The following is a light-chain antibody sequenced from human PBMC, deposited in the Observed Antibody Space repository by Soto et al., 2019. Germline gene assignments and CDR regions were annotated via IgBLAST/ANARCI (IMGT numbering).Light chain of an antibody. V-gene: IGKV3-20*01. CDR1: ESVVDY. CDR3: QYPGT. Sequence: EVVLTQSPATLSAYPGERANLSCRASESVVDYVGCFQQRPGQALRLPIYGASGRATGIRDRFTGSESGTTSTRLNTKHEPEDYAQYYCQYPGTFGQGTKVDIK. CDR2: GAS. J-gene: IGKJ1*01.